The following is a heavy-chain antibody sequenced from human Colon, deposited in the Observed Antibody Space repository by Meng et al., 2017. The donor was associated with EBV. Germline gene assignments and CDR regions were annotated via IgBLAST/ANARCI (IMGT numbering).Heavy chain of an antibody. CDR3: ARYDGYSVPFDL. D-gene: IGHD5/OR15-5a*01. CDR1: GFNFSNYG. Sequence: QVQLVESGGGVVQPGRSRRLSCAVSGFNFSNYGMHWVRQAPGKGPEWVAVIWYDENNKYYADFGKGRFTISRDNSKNTLYLQMNSLRAEDTAVYFCARYDGYSVPFDLWGSGTLVTVSS. CDR2: IWYDENNK. J-gene: IGHJ2*01. V-gene: IGHV3-33*01.